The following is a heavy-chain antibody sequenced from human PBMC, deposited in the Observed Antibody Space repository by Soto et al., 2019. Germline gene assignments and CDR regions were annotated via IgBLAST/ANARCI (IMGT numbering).Heavy chain of an antibody. J-gene: IGHJ5*01. Sequence: SETLSLTCGVSGFPVSYGYYWGWIRQPPGKGLEWLGSIYQSGKTYYNPSLKSRLTLSMDTSRNEFSLRLRSVTAADTAVYFCAGLYCSSVSCYKDSWGPGVLVTVS. D-gene: IGHD2-2*01. CDR3: AGLYCSSVSCYKDS. CDR1: GFPVSYGYY. V-gene: IGHV4-38-2*01. CDR2: IYQSGKT.